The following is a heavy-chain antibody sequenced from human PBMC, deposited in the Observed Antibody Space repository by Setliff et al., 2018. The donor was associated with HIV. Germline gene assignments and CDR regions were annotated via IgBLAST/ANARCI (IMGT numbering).Heavy chain of an antibody. J-gene: IGHJ3*02. CDR3: ARDSGDSYGSGGYYDAFDI. D-gene: IGHD3-10*01. CDR1: GYTFTSNYD. CDR2: INPNSGNT. V-gene: IGHV1-8*03. Sequence: ASVKVSCKASGYTFTSNYDVNWVRLAAGQGLEWLGWINPNSGNTGYAQKFQGRVTITTDASTSTAYMELGSLRSEDTAVYYCARDSGDSYGSGGYYDAFDIWGQGTMVTVSS.